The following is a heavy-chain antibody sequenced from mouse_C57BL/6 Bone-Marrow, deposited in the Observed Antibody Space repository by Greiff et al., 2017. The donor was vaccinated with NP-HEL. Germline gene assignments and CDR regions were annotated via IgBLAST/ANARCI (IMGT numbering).Heavy chain of an antibody. CDR3: AIGDYYDY. CDR2: MYPGDGDT. J-gene: IGHJ2*01. CDR1: GYALSSSW. V-gene: IGHV1-82*01. Sequence: VKLMESGPELVKPGASVKISCKASGYALSSSWMNSVKQRPGKGLEWIGRMYPGDGDTNYNGKFKGKATPTADKSSSTAYRQLISLTSEDSAVYFCAIGDYYDYWGQGTTLTVSS.